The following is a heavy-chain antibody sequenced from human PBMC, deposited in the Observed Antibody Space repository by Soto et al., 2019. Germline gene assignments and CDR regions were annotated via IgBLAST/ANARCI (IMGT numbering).Heavy chain of an antibody. CDR1: GFTFSSYA. V-gene: IGHV3-64D*08. J-gene: IGHJ4*02. CDR3: VKDKYPMLGYCSGGSCYPIDY. CDR2: ISSNGGST. D-gene: IGHD2-15*01. Sequence: GGSLRLSCSASGFTFSSYAMHWVRQAPGKGLEYVSAISSNGGSTYYADSVKGRFTISRDNSKNTLYLQMSSLRAEDTAVYYCVKDKYPMLGYCSGGSCYPIDYWGQGTLVTVSS.